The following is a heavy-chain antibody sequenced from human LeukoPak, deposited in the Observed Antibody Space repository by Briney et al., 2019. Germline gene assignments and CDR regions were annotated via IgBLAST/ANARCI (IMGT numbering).Heavy chain of an antibody. J-gene: IGHJ3*02. CDR3: AKPLAYKRGAFDI. Sequence: GGSLRLSCAASGFTFSTYAMHWVRQAPGKGLEWAAVIWYDGSNKYYADSVKGRFTISRDNSKNTLYLQMNSLRPEDTAVYYCAKPLAYKRGAFDIWGQGTMVTVSS. CDR1: GFTFSTYA. V-gene: IGHV3-30*02. CDR2: IWYDGSNK. D-gene: IGHD1-1*01.